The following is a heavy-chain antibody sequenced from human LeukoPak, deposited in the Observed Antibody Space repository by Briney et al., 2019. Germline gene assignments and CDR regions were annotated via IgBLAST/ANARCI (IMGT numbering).Heavy chain of an antibody. CDR1: GFTFSSYA. CDR3: AKVASAYYFDY. D-gene: IGHD6-25*01. V-gene: IGHV3-23*01. J-gene: IGHJ4*02. CDR2: ISGSGGST. Sequence: GGSLRLSCAASGFTFSSYAMSWVRQAPGKGLEWVSAISGSGGSTYHADSVKGRFTISRDNSKNTVYLQMNTLRAEDTALYYCAKVASAYYFDYWGQGTLVTVSS.